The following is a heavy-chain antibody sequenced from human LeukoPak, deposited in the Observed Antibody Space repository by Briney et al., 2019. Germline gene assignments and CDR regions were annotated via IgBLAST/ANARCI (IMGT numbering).Heavy chain of an antibody. J-gene: IGHJ6*03. CDR1: GGSFSGYY. CDR3: ARAPKYCSSTSCYPRLDYYYYYMDG. Sequence: SETLSLTCAVYGGSFSGYYWSWIRQPPGKGLEWIGEINHSGSTNYNPSLKSRVTISVDTSKNQFSLKLSSVTAADTAVYYYARAPKYCSSTSCYPRLDYYYYYMDGWGKGTTVTVSS. V-gene: IGHV4-34*01. CDR2: INHSGST. D-gene: IGHD2-2*01.